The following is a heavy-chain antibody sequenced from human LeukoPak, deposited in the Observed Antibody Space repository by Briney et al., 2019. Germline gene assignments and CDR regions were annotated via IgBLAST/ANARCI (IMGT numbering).Heavy chain of an antibody. CDR2: IYYSGST. V-gene: IGHV4-59*01. CDR3: ARGRVSSSTWYSTYYYYFYMDV. CDR1: GGSISNYY. D-gene: IGHD6-13*01. Sequence: SETLSLTCTVSGGSISNYYWSWIRQPPGKGLEWIGYIYYSGSTNHNPSLKSRVTISVDTSKNQFSLKLSSVTAADTAVYFCARGRVSSSTWYSTYYYYFYMDVWGKGTTVTVSS. J-gene: IGHJ6*03.